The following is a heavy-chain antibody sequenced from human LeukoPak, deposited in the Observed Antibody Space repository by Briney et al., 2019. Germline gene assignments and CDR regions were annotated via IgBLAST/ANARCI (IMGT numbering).Heavy chain of an antibody. J-gene: IGHJ3*01. Sequence: PGGSLRLSFAASGFTFTNAWMSWVRQAPGKGLEWVGRIKSKTDGETTDYAAPVKDRFTVSRDDSKDTLYLQMSSLKAEDTAVYYCTTNAGSYGIDVWGQGTMVTVSS. CDR3: TTNAGSYGIDV. CDR1: GFTFTNAW. D-gene: IGHD1-26*01. CDR2: IKSKTDGETT. V-gene: IGHV3-15*01.